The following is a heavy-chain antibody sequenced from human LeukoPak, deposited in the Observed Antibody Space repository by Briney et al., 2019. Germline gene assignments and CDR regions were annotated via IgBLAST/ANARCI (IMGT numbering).Heavy chain of an antibody. CDR3: ARQSSYYDILTGYSYFDY. Sequence: SETLSLTCAVSGGSISSSNWWSWVRQPPGKGLEWIGEIYHSGSTNYNPSLKSRVTISVDKSKNQFSLKLSSVTAADTAVYYCARQSSYYDILTGYSYFDYWGQGTLVTVSS. CDR2: IYHSGST. D-gene: IGHD3-9*01. J-gene: IGHJ4*02. CDR1: GGSISSSNW. V-gene: IGHV4-4*02.